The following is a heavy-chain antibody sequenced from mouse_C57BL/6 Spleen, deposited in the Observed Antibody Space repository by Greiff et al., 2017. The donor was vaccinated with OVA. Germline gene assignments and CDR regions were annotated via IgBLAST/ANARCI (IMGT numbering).Heavy chain of an antibody. V-gene: IGHV14-4*01. CDR1: GFNIKDDY. CDR3: TTRRGYYFDY. CDR2: IDPENGDT. Sequence: VQLKESGAELVRPGASVKLSCTASGFNIKDDYMHWVKQRPEQGLEWIGWIDPENGDTEYASKFQGKATITADTSSNTAYLQLSSLTSEDTAVYYCTTRRGYYFDYWGQGTTLTVSS. J-gene: IGHJ2*01.